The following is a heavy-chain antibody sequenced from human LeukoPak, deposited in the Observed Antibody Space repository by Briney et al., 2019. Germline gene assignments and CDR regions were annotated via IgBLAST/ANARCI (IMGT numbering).Heavy chain of an antibody. CDR3: ARPGSGRHDLDY. CDR1: GYTFPGYY. CDR2: ISANRGGT. V-gene: IGHV1-2*02. Sequence: GASVTVSCKASGYTFPGYYLHWLRQAPAQGLEWVGWISANRGGTNYAQKFLGRVTMTRDTSISTAYMELSRLRSDDTAVYYCARPGSGRHDLDYWGQGTLVTVSS. J-gene: IGHJ4*02. D-gene: IGHD3-10*01.